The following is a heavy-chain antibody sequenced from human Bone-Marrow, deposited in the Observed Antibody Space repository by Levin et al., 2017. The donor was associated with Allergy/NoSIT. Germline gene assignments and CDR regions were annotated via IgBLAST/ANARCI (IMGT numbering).Heavy chain of an antibody. CDR1: GFTFSNVY. Sequence: GGSLRLSCAASGFTFSNVYMSWIRQAPGKGLEWVSHISRSGDTRYYTDSVKGRFTISRDNAKNSLFLQMNILRAEAAAVDYYARDQDLYYYDYYMDVWGKGTTVTVSS. V-gene: IGHV3-11*01. J-gene: IGHJ6*03. CDR2: ISRSGDTR. CDR3: ARDQDLYYYDYYMDV.